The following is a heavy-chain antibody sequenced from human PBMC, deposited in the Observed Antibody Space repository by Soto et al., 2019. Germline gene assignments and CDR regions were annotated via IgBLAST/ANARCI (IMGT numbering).Heavy chain of an antibody. CDR3: ARGGGTILAPLP. V-gene: IGHV1-2*02. CDR2: INPNSGAT. D-gene: IGHD1-1*01. J-gene: IGHJ5*02. CDR1: GYTFTGYF. Sequence: ASMKVSCKASGYTFTGYFIHWVRQAPGEGLEWVGYINPNSGATKYAPRFQGRVTMTTDTSIRTAYMDLNNLRSDDTAVYFCARGGGTILAPLPWGQGTLVTVSS.